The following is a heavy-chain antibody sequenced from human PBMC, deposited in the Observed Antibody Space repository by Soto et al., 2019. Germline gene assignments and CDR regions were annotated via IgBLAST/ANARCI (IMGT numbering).Heavy chain of an antibody. D-gene: IGHD3-9*01. CDR3: AEDAYLDSFYFDY. V-gene: IGHV3-30-3*01. CDR2: ISYEGIDK. CDR1: GFTFSGYA. J-gene: IGHJ4*02. Sequence: QVLLVESGGGVVQPGRSLRLSCAASGFTFSGYAMHWVRQAPGKGLEWVAVISYEGIDKHYADSVKGRFSISRDESENTLYLQMNSLRAEDTAMYYCAEDAYLDSFYFDYWGQGTLVTVSS.